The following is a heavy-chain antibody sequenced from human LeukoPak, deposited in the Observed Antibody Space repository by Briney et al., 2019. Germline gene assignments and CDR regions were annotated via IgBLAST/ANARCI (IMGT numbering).Heavy chain of an antibody. D-gene: IGHD3-10*01. V-gene: IGHV1-2*02. CDR1: GYTFTGYY. J-gene: IGHJ4*02. CDR2: INPNSGGT. Sequence: ASVKVSCKASGYTFTGYYMHSVRQAPGQGLEWMGWINPNSGGTNYAQKFQGRVTMTRDTSISTAYMELSRLRSDDTAVYYCARAVRTVYYFDYWGQGTLVTVSS. CDR3: ARAVRTVYYFDY.